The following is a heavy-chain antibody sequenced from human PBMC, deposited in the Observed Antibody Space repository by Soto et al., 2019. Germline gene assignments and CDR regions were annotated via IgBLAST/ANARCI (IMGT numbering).Heavy chain of an antibody. CDR3: AKARGSGITGSLDY. Sequence: GGSLRLSCAASGFTFDDYAMHWVRQAPGKGLEWVSGINWNSASIGYADSVKGRFTISRDNAKNSLYLQMDSLRAEDTALYYCAKARGSGITGSLDYWGQGTLVTVSS. V-gene: IGHV3-9*01. D-gene: IGHD1-20*01. CDR2: INWNSASI. CDR1: GFTFDDYA. J-gene: IGHJ4*02.